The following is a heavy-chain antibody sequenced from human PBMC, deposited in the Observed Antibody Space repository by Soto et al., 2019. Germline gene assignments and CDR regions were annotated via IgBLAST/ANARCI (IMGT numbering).Heavy chain of an antibody. CDR3: AREGGESSDGLYYFDA. D-gene: IGHD3-16*01. J-gene: IGHJ4*02. Sequence: PSETLSLTCTVSGGSTSSDNYWSWIRQPPGKGLEWIGHIYYSGNTDYNPSLKSRLAISIDTSKNQFSLKLSSVTAADTAVYFCAREGGESSDGLYYFDAWGQGSLVTVSS. CDR2: IYYSGNT. V-gene: IGHV4-30-4*01. CDR1: GGSTSSDNY.